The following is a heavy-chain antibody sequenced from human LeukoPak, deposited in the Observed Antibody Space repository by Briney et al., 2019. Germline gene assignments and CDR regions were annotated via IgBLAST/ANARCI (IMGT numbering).Heavy chain of an antibody. CDR2: IYSGGST. CDR3: ARDQSDFWSVGYYYMDV. Sequence: GGSLRLSCAASGFTVSNDYMSWVRQAPGKGLEWVSVIYSGGSTYFADSVKGRFTISRDYSKNTLYLQMNSLRAEDTAVYYCARDQSDFWSVGYYYMDVWGKGTTVTVSS. J-gene: IGHJ6*03. V-gene: IGHV3-53*01. D-gene: IGHD3-3*01. CDR1: GFTVSNDY.